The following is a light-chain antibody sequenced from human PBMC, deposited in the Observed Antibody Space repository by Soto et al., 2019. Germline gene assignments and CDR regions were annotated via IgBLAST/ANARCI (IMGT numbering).Light chain of an antibody. J-gene: IGKJ5*01. CDR3: QQYGSSPIT. V-gene: IGKV3-20*01. CDR1: QRVSRSY. Sequence: EIVLTQSPGTLSLSPGERATLSCRASQRVSRSYLAWYQQKPGQAPRLLVYGASSRATGMPDRFSGSGSGTDFTLTISRLDPEDFAVYYCQQYGSSPITFGQGTRLEIK. CDR2: GAS.